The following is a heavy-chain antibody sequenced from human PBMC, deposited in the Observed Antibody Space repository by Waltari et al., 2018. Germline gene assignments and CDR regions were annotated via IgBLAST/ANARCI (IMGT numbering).Heavy chain of an antibody. J-gene: IGHJ4*02. CDR1: GGSFSGYY. D-gene: IGHD6-13*01. CDR3: ARVSLIAAAGEGLVDY. CDR2: INHSGRP. Sequence: QVQLQQWGAGLLKPSETLSLTCAVYGGSFSGYYWSWIRQPPGKGLEWIGEINHSGRPNYTPALNSRVTRSVDTSKNQFSLKLSSVTAADTAVYYCARVSLIAAAGEGLVDYWGQGTLVTVSS. V-gene: IGHV4-34*01.